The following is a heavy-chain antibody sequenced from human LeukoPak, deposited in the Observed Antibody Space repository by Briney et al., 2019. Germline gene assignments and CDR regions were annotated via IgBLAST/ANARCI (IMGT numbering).Heavy chain of an antibody. V-gene: IGHV4-31*03. D-gene: IGHD2-15*01. CDR1: GGSISSGGYY. CDR2: IYYSGST. J-gene: IGHJ3*02. CDR3: ARDSPAAAFDI. Sequence: SQTLSLTCTVSGGSISSGGYYWSWIRQHPGKGLERIGYIYYSGSTYYNPSLKSRVTISVDTSKNQFSLKLSSVTAADTAVYYCARDSPAAAFDIWGQGTMVTVSS.